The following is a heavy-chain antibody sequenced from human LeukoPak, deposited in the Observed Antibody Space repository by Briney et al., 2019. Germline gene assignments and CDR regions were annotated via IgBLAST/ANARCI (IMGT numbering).Heavy chain of an antibody. V-gene: IGHV3-30*04. CDR1: GFTFSSYA. J-gene: IGHJ4*02. CDR3: AREFGRYWGYFDY. D-gene: IGHD1-26*01. CDR2: ISYDGSNK. Sequence: GGSLRLSCAASGFTFSSYAMHWVRQAPGKGLEWVAVISYDGSNKYYADSVKGRFTISRDNSKNTLYLQMNSLRAEDTAVYYCAREFGRYWGYFDYWGQGTLVTVSS.